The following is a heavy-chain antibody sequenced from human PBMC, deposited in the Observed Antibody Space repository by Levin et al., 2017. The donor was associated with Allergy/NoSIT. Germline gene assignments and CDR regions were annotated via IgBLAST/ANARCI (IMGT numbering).Heavy chain of an antibody. J-gene: IGHJ5*02. Sequence: GSLRLSCTVSGGSISSSSYYWGWIRQPPGKGLEWIGSIYYSGSTYYNPSLKSRVTISVDTSKNQFSLKLSSVTAADTAVYYCARHAPPYTMVRGALRKGGNWFDPWGQGTLVTVSS. CDR1: GGSISSSSYY. D-gene: IGHD3-10*01. CDR3: ARHAPPYTMVRGALRKGGNWFDP. CDR2: IYYSGST. V-gene: IGHV4-39*01.